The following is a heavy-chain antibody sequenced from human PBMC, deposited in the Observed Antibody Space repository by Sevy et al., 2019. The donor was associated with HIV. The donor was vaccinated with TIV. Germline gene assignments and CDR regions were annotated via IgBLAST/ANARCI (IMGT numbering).Heavy chain of an antibody. CDR1: GYTLTELS. CDR3: ATTKEYYDSSGYPFDY. CDR2: FDPEDGKR. D-gene: IGHD3-22*01. V-gene: IGHV1-24*01. Sequence: VSVKVSCKVSGYTLTELSMHWVRQAPGKGLEWVGTFDPEDGKRIYAQKFKGRLTMTEDTSTETAYMELNSLRSDDTAVYYCATTKEYYDSSGYPFDYWGQGTQVTVSS. J-gene: IGHJ4*02.